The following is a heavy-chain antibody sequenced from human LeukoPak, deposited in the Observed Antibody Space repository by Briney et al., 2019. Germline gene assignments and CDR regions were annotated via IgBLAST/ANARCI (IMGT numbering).Heavy chain of an antibody. V-gene: IGHV1-2*02. Sequence: VASVKVSCKASGYTFTGYYMRWVRQAPGQGRAWMGLINPNSGGTNYAQKFQGRVTMTRDTSISTAYMELSRLRSDDTAVYYCARDLSIAAAGIDYWGQRTLVTVSS. J-gene: IGHJ4*02. CDR1: GYTFTGYY. CDR2: INPNSGGT. D-gene: IGHD6-13*01. CDR3: ARDLSIAAAGIDY.